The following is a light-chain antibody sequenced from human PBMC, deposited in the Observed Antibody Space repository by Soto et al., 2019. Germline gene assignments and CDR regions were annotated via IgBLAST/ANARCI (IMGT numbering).Light chain of an antibody. V-gene: IGLV1-44*01. CDR3: STWDDSLNGWV. J-gene: IGLJ3*02. Sequence: QPVLTQPPSASGTPGQRVSISCSGSSSNLGSNSVNWYQHLPGTAPKLLISSNNQRPSGVPDRFSGSKSGTSASLAISGLQSDDEAVYFCSTWDDSLNGWVFGGGTKLTVL. CDR2: SNN. CDR1: SSNLGSNS.